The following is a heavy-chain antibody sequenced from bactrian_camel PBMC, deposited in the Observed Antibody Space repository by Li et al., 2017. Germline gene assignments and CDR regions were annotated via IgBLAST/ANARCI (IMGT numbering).Heavy chain of an antibody. CDR2: INANGVTV. J-gene: IGHJ4*01. Sequence: VQLVESGGGSVQVGGSLRLSCAGSGYTYSSKCMGWFRQPAGKEREGIANINANGVTVEYADSVKGRFTISRDNAKNTVYLQMNSLKPEDIAMYYCARGPWFNCGTWESYDYWGQRTQVTVS. CDR1: GYTYSSKC. CDR3: ARGPWFNCGTWESYDY. V-gene: IGHV3S40*01. D-gene: IGHD2*01.